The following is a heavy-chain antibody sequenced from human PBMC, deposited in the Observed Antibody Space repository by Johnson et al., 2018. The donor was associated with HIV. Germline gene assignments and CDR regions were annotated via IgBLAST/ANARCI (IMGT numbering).Heavy chain of an antibody. CDR1: GFTFSSYG. D-gene: IGHD1-26*01. J-gene: IGHJ3*02. V-gene: IGHV3-NL1*01. CDR3: ARGEGYSGSYHRRDAFDI. CDR2: ISWNRSSV. Sequence: VESGGGVAQRGGSLRLSCAASGFTFSSYGMSWVRQVPGKGLEWVSGISWNRSSVCYADSVQGRLTISRDNAKNTLYLQMNSLRAEATAGYYCARGEGYSGSYHRRDAFDIWGQGTMVTVSS.